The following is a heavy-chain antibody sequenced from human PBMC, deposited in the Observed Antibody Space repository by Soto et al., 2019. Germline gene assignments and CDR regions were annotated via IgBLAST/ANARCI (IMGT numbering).Heavy chain of an antibody. CDR3: ARDKARLQLGGNYYYILDV. CDR1: GGTFKNSA. CDR2: IMPIFRTP. J-gene: IGHJ6*02. V-gene: IGHV1-69*12. D-gene: IGHD5-12*01. Sequence: QVQLEQSGAEVKKPGSSVKVSCKASGGTFKNSAISWVRQAPGQGLEWMGGIMPIFRTPDYSQKFQGRVNIPADESTRTVYMELSGLRSDDTAIYYCARDKARLQLGGNYYYILDVWGQGTTVTVSS.